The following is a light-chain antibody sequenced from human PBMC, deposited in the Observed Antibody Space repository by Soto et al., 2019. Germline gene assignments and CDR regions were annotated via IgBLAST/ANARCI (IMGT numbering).Light chain of an antibody. J-gene: IGLJ1*01. V-gene: IGLV2-11*01. CDR2: DVI. Sequence: QYALTQPRSVSGSPGQSVTISCTGTSSDVGGYNYVSWYQQRPGKAPKVMIYDVIKRPSGVPDRFSGSKSGNTASLTISGLQAEDEADYHCCSYAGSFYVFGTGTKVTVL. CDR1: SSDVGGYNY. CDR3: CSYAGSFYV.